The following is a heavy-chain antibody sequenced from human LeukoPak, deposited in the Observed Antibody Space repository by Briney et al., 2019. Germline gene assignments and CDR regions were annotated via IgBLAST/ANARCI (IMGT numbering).Heavy chain of an antibody. J-gene: IGHJ4*02. CDR1: GGSFSGYY. V-gene: IGHV4-34*01. CDR3: ARHAGTTWDPFDY. CDR2: IYHGGNT. Sequence: SETLSLTCAVYGGSFSGYYWGWVRQPPGKGPEWIANIYHGGNTHYNPSLKSRVTISVDTSKNQFSLKVTSVTAADTAVYFCARHAGTTWDPFDYWGQGTLVTVSS. D-gene: IGHD1-1*01.